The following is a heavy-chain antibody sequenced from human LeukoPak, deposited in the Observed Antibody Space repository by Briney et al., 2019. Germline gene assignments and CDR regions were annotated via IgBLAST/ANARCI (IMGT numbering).Heavy chain of an antibody. Sequence: GGSLRLSCAASGFTSSGYWMSWVRQAPGKGLEWVASIRQDGSPKKYVDPVKGRFTISGDNAKNSVYLQMNSLRAEDTAVYYCAKLARGDGFDLWGQGTKVTVSS. V-gene: IGHV3-7*01. CDR2: IRQDGSPK. CDR1: GFTSSGYW. CDR3: AKLARGDGFDL. J-gene: IGHJ3*01.